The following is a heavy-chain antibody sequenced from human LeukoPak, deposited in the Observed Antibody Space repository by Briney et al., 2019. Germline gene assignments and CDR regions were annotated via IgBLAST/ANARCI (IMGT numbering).Heavy chain of an antibody. CDR3: ARARYSYGFDI. J-gene: IGHJ3*02. CDR1: GYNFRVYD. V-gene: IGHV7-4-1*02. Sequence: ASVKVSCKASGYNFRVYDINWVRQAPGQGLEWMGWINTNTGNPTYAQGFTGRFVFSLDTSVSTAYLQISSLKAEDTAVYYCARARYSYGFDIWGQGTMVTVSS. D-gene: IGHD5-18*01. CDR2: INTNTGNP.